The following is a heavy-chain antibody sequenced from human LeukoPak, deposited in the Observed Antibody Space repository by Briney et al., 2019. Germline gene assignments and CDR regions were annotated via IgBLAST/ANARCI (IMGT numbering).Heavy chain of an antibody. CDR3: AKELYQREEHSKVDGLDV. Sequence: PGGSLKLSCEASGFTFNKYAMSWVRQAPGQGLEWVATISASSAGIWYADSVKGRFTIPRDNFQNTLYLQVNSLRAEDTAVYYCAKELYQREEHSKVDGLDVWGQGTTVIVSS. J-gene: IGHJ6*02. V-gene: IGHV3-23*01. D-gene: IGHD2-2*02. CDR1: GFTFNKYA. CDR2: ISASSAGI.